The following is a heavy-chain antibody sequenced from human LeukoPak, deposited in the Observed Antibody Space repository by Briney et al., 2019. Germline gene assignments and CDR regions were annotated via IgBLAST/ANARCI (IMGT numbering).Heavy chain of an antibody. V-gene: IGHV3-23*01. CDR2: ISGSGGST. CDR3: AKDVVGATTYYFDY. J-gene: IGHJ4*02. CDR1: GFTFSSYA. D-gene: IGHD1-26*01. Sequence: GGSLRLSCAASGFTFSSYAMSWVRQAPEKGLEWVSAISGSGGSTYYADSVKGRFTISRDNSKNTLYLQMNSLRAEDTAVYYCAKDVVGATTYYFDYWGQGTLVTVSS.